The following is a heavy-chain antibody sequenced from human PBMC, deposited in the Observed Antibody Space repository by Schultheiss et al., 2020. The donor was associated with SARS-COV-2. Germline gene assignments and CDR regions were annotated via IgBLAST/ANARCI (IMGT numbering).Heavy chain of an antibody. V-gene: IGHV3-13*01. Sequence: GGSLRLSCAASGFTFSSYDMHWVRQATGKGLEWVSAIGTAGDTYYPGSVKDRFTISRENAKNTLYLQMNSLRAEDTAVYYCARDLGGGYAFDIWGQGTTVTVSS. CDR1: GFTFSSYD. CDR3: ARDLGGGYAFDI. CDR2: IGTAGDT. J-gene: IGHJ3*02. D-gene: IGHD2-15*01.